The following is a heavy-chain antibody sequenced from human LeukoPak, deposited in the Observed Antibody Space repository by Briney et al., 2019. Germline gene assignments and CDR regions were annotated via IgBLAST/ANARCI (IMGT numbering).Heavy chain of an antibody. CDR1: GGSISSYY. J-gene: IGHJ6*03. CDR2: IYTSGST. V-gene: IGHV4-4*07. Sequence: SETLSLTCTVSGGSISSYYWSWIRQPAGKGLEWIGRIYTSGSTNHNPSLKSRVTMSVDTSKNQFSLKLSSVTAADTAVYYCARDLLAVGRGLDGDYYYYYMDVWGKGTTVTVSS. D-gene: IGHD3-10*01. CDR3: ARDLLAVGRGLDGDYYYYYMDV.